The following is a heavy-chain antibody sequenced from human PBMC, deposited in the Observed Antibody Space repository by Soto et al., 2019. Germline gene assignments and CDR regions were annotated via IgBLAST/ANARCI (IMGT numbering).Heavy chain of an antibody. CDR3: ARDYPPDY. V-gene: IGHV3-30-3*01. Sequence: QVQLVESGGGVVQPGRSLRLSCAASGFTFSDYAMHWVRQAPGKGLEWVAVISYDGSNKNHADSVKGRFTISKDNSKNTLYLEMNSLRAEDTALYYCARDYPPDYWGQGTLVTVSS. CDR1: GFTFSDYA. CDR2: ISYDGSNK. J-gene: IGHJ4*02.